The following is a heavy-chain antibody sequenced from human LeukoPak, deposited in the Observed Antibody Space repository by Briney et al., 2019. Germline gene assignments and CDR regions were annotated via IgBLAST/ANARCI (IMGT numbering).Heavy chain of an antibody. CDR2: ISYDGSTK. V-gene: IGHV3-30-3*01. D-gene: IGHD3-22*01. Sequence: SGGSLRLSCAASGFTFSSYAMHWVRQAPGKGLEWVAVISYDGSTKYYADSVKGRFTISRDNSKNTLYLQMNSLRAEDTAVYYCARGAYYDSSVGEFDYWGQGTLVTVSS. CDR3: ARGAYYDSSVGEFDY. J-gene: IGHJ4*02. CDR1: GFTFSSYA.